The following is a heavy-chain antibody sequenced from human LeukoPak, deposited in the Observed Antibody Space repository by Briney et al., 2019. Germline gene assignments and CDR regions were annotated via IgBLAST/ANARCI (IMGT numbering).Heavy chain of an antibody. CDR2: ISNNGDGS. J-gene: IGHJ4*02. V-gene: IGHV3-23*01. Sequence: GGSLRLSCAASGFTFSSQTMSWVRQAPGKGLEWVSGISNNGDGSYYADSVKGRFTISRDNSKNSLYLQMNSLRAEDTAVYYCSKPDVGTRAFDYWGQGALVTVAS. D-gene: IGHD3-10*01. CDR1: GFTFSSQT. CDR3: SKPDVGTRAFDY.